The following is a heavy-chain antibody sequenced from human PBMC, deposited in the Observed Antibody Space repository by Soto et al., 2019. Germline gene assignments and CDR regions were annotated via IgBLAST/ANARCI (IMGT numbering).Heavy chain of an antibody. V-gene: IGHV3-9*01. Sequence: EMQLVESGGGLVQPGRYLRLSCAASGFTFDDYAMHWVRQAPGKGLEWVSGISWNSGSIGYADTVKGRFTISRDNAKNSLYLKMNSLRPEDTALYFCAKAHMWGGTEWETSFDSWGQGTLVTVSS. CDR3: AKAHMWGGTEWETSFDS. J-gene: IGHJ4*02. D-gene: IGHD1-26*01. CDR2: ISWNSGSI. CDR1: GFTFDDYA.